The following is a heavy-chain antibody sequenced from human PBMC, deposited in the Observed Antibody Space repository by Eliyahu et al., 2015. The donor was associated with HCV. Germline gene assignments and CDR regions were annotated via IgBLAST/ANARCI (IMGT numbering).Heavy chain of an antibody. D-gene: IGHD6-13*01. CDR2: IYYSGST. V-gene: IGHV4-59*08. Sequence: SWIRQPPGKGLEWIGYIYYSGSTNYNPSLKSRVTISVDTSKIQFSLRLTSVTAADTAVYFCARHRGLYSSSEAGYFDYWGRGTLVTVSS. CDR3: ARHRGLYSSSEAGYFDY. J-gene: IGHJ4*02.